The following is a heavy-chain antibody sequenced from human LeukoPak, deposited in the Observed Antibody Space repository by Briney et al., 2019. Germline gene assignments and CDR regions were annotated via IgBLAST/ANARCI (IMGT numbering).Heavy chain of an antibody. J-gene: IGHJ4*02. CDR3: AKQSRDGSKTRGYYFDY. CDR1: GYSFTNYW. CDR2: IYPADSDT. Sequence: GESLKISCQASGYSFTNYWIGWVRQVPGKGLESMGIIYPADSDTTYSPSFQGQVTISADKSISTVYLQWSSLKASDTAMYYCAKQSRDGSKTRGYYFDYWGQGTLVTVPS. D-gene: IGHD3-3*01. V-gene: IGHV5-51*01.